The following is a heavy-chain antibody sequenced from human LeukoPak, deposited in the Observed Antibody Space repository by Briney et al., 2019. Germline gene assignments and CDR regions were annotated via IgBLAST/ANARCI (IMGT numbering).Heavy chain of an antibody. J-gene: IGHJ4*02. D-gene: IGHD6-19*01. CDR3: ACGIAVAGTIDY. V-gene: IGHV4-4*07. CDR2: IYTSGST. CDR1: GGSISSYY. Sequence: SETLSLTCTVSGGSISSYYWSWIRQPAGKGLEWIGRIYTSGSTNYNPSLKSRVTISVDKSKNQFSLKLSSVTAADTAVYYCACGIAVAGTIDYWGQGTLVTVSS.